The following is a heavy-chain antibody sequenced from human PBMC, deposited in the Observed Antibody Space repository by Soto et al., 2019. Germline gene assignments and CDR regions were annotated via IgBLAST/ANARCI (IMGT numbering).Heavy chain of an antibody. CDR3: ARGRVLVAAPGRYYFDY. Sequence: EVHLEESGGGLVQPGGSLGLSCAASGFIFSNYNMNWVRQAPGKGLEWISSISSSSSTIYADSVKGRFTISRDNAKNSVSLQVTSLQADDTAVYYCARGRVLVAAPGRYYFDYWGQGTLVTVSS. V-gene: IGHV3-48*01. D-gene: IGHD6-13*01. CDR1: GFIFSNYN. J-gene: IGHJ4*02. CDR2: ISSSSSTI.